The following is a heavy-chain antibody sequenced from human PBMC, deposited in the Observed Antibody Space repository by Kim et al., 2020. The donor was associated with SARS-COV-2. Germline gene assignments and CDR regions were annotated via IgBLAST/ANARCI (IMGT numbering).Heavy chain of an antibody. CDR3: AKSFYYGSGKYYPLDS. J-gene: IGHJ1*01. Sequence: GGSLRLSCAASGFTFSTYAMSWVRQAPGKGLEWVAGFSGSGPITHHADSVKGRFAISRDNSKNTLFLQMNSLRAEDTAVYYCAKSFYYGSGKYYPLDSWGQGTLVTVSS. CDR1: GFTFSTYA. D-gene: IGHD3-10*01. V-gene: IGHV3-23*01. CDR2: FSGSGPIT.